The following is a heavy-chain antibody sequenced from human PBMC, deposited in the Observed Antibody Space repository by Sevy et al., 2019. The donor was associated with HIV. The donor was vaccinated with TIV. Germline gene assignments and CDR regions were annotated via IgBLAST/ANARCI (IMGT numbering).Heavy chain of an antibody. Sequence: ASVKVSCKASGYTFSSYGISWVRQAPGQGLEWMGWIGAYNGNRKYAQNLQDRVTMTTDTSTSTAYMELRSLRSDDTAVYFCARLSTARGQSNWFDPRGQGTLVTVSS. CDR2: IGAYNGNR. J-gene: IGHJ5*02. V-gene: IGHV1-18*01. CDR1: GYTFSSYG. CDR3: ARLSTARGQSNWFDP. D-gene: IGHD3-10*01.